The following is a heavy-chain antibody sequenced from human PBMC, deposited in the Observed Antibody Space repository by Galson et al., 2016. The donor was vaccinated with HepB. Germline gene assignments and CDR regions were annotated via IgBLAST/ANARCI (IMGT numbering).Heavy chain of an antibody. CDR1: GYTFTGYY. CDR2: INPKSGGT. V-gene: IGHV1-2*02. CDR3: VRDPHY. Sequence: SVKVSCKASGYTFTGYYIHWVRLAPGQGLEWMGWINPKSGGTYSAKKFQDRLTMTRDTSISTVYMEIRSLRSDDAAVYYCVRDPHYWGQGTLVTVPS. J-gene: IGHJ4*02.